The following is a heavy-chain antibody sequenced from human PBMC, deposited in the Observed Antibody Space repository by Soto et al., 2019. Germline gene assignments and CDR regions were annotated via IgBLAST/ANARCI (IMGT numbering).Heavy chain of an antibody. Sequence: QLQLQESGPGLVKPSETLSLTCSVSDDSINSDKYYWGWIRQPPGKGLEWIGSIYYRGNAYYNPSLRTRVTVSLDKSKSQFSLKLNSVTAADSAVYFCARLEGLATISYYFDFWCPGALVTVSS. CDR2: IYYRGNA. D-gene: IGHD3-9*01. J-gene: IGHJ4*02. CDR1: DDSINSDKYY. CDR3: ARLEGLATISYYFDF. V-gene: IGHV4-39*01.